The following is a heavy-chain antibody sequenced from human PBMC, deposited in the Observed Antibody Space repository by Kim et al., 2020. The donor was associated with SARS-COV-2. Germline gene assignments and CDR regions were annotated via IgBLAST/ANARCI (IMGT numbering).Heavy chain of an antibody. Sequence: ASVKVSCKTSGYIFSIYGFSWVRQAPGQGLEWMGWINTKDGDTKYVQKFQDRVTMTTDSSTSTAYMELRSLKFEDTAVYYCVRGTGGGVNDYWGQGTLVTVSS. CDR1: GYIFSIYG. D-gene: IGHD7-27*01. CDR3: VRGTGGGVNDY. V-gene: IGHV1-18*01. J-gene: IGHJ4*02. CDR2: INTKDGDT.